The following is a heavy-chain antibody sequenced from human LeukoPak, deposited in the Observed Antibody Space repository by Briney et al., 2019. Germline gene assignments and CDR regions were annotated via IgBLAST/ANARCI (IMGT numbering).Heavy chain of an antibody. CDR1: GGSVSIGSYY. D-gene: IGHD3-9*01. Sequence: PSETLSLTCTVSGGSVSIGSYYWIWIRQPPGKGLEWYGYIDYSGSTNYSPSLKSRGTISVDTSKNQFSLKLTSVTAADTAVYYCARLAPAFTGYANWLDPWGQGTLVTVSS. J-gene: IGHJ5*02. CDR3: ARLAPAFTGYANWLDP. V-gene: IGHV4-61*01. CDR2: IDYSGST.